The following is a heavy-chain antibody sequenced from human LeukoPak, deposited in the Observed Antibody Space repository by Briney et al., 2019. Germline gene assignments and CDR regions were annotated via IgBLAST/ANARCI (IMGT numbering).Heavy chain of an antibody. CDR2: IIPIFGTA. Sequence: VASVKVSCKASGGTFSSYAISWVRQAPGQGLEWMGRIIPIFGTANYGQKFQGRVTITTDESTSTAYMELSSLRSEDTAVYYCARSRIAAAGISFGYWGQGTLVTVSS. CDR1: GGTFSSYA. D-gene: IGHD6-13*01. J-gene: IGHJ4*02. V-gene: IGHV1-69*05. CDR3: ARSRIAAAGISFGY.